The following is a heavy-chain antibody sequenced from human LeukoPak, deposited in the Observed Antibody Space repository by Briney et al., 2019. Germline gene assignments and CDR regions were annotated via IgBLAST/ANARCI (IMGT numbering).Heavy chain of an antibody. V-gene: IGHV3-23*01. J-gene: IGHJ5*02. CDR2: ISGSGGST. CDR3: AKLPINSLGSDGSGTYRFDP. D-gene: IGHD3-10*01. CDR1: GFSFSSSA. Sequence: PGGSLRLSCAASGFSFSSSAMSWVRQAPGKGLEWVSGISGSGGSTYYADSVKGRFTISRDNSKNTLYLQMNSLRAEDTAVYYCAKLPINSLGSDGSGTYRFDPWGQGTLVTVSS.